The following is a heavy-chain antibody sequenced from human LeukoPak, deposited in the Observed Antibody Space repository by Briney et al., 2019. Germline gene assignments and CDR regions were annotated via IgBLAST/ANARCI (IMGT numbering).Heavy chain of an antibody. CDR2: MNPNSGNT. J-gene: IGHJ6*02. CDR1: GYTFTSYD. Sequence: ASVKVSCKASGYTFTSYDINWVRQATGQGLEWMGWMNPNSGNTGYAQKFQGRVTMTRNTSISTAYMELSSLRSEDTAVYYCARGRVSSGYRNYYYYYGMDVWGQGTTVTVSS. V-gene: IGHV1-8*01. CDR3: ARGRVSSGYRNYYYYYGMDV. D-gene: IGHD3-22*01.